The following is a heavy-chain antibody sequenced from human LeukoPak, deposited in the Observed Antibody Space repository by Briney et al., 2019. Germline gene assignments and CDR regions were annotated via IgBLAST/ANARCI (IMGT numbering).Heavy chain of an antibody. CDR2: IHSTSNYI. Sequence: GGSLRLSCAASGFTLSTYNMNWVRQAPGKGLEWVSSIHSTSNYIYYADSVKGRFTISRDNAKNSLSLQMDSLRAEDTAVYYCARGRGDYRLTPHEYWGQGTLVTVSS. CDR1: GFTLSTYN. V-gene: IGHV3-21*01. D-gene: IGHD4-17*01. J-gene: IGHJ4*02. CDR3: ARGRGDYRLTPHEY.